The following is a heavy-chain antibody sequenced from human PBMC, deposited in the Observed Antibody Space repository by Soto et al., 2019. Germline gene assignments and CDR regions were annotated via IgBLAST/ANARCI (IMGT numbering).Heavy chain of an antibody. D-gene: IGHD5-18*01. J-gene: IGHJ4*02. CDR1: GYTFTSYG. CDR2: ISAYNGNT. V-gene: IGHV1-18*04. CDR3: ARVLDGNVDTDPKDY. Sequence: QVQLVQSGGEVKKPGASVKVSCKASGYTFTSYGINWVRQAPGQGLEWMGWISAYNGNTNYAQKFQGRVTMTTATATSTAYMELRSLRSDDTAVYYCARVLDGNVDTDPKDYWGQGTLVTVSS.